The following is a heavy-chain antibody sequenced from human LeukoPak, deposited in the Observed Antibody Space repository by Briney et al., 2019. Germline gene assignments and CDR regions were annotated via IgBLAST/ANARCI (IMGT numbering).Heavy chain of an antibody. CDR1: GYTFTSYY. CDR3: ARDSPTDGFDP. D-gene: IGHD1-26*01. J-gene: IGHJ5*02. Sequence: GASVKVSCKASGYTFTSYYMHWGRQAPGQGLEWMGIINPSGGSTSYAQKFQGRVTMTRDTSTSTVYMELSSLRSEDTAVYYCARDSPTDGFDPWGQGTLVTVSS. CDR2: INPSGGST. V-gene: IGHV1-46*01.